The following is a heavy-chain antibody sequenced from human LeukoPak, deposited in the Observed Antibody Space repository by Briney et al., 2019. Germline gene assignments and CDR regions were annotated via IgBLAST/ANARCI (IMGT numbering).Heavy chain of an antibody. CDR2: INHSGST. J-gene: IGHJ4*02. CDR1: GGSISGYY. D-gene: IGHD4-23*01. CDR3: ARESPVVYYFDY. Sequence: SETLSLTCAVYGGSISGYYWSWIRQTPGKGLEWIGEINHSGSTNYNPSLKSRVTISVDTSKNQFSLKLSSVTAADTAVYYCARESPVVYYFDYWGQGTLVTVSS. V-gene: IGHV4-34*01.